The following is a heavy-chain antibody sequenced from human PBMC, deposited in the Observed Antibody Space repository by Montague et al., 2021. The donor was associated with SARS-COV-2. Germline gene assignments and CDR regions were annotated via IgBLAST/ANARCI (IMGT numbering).Heavy chain of an antibody. J-gene: IGHJ4*02. CDR3: ARWVCSSTSCRFDY. CDR2: IYWDGDK. V-gene: IGHV2-5*02. Sequence: PALVNPTQTLTLTCTFSGFSLSTSGVGVGWIRQPPGKALEWLALIYWDGDKRYSPSLKSRLTITKDTSKNQVVLTMTNMDPVDTATYYCARWVCSSTSCRFDYWGQGTLVTVSS. D-gene: IGHD2-2*01. CDR1: GFSLSTSGVG.